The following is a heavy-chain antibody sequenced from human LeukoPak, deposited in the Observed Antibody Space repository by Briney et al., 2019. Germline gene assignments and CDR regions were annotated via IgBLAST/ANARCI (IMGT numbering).Heavy chain of an antibody. D-gene: IGHD3-22*01. J-gene: IGHJ4*02. CDR2: ISAYNGNT. CDR3: AYSYYYDSSGPILDY. CDR1: GYTFTSYG. Sequence: ASXXVSCKASGYTFTSYGISWVRQAPGQGLEWMGWISAYNGNTNYAQKLQGRVTMTTDTSTSTAYMELRSLRSDDTAVYYCAYSYYYDSSGPILDYWGQGTLVTVSS. V-gene: IGHV1-18*01.